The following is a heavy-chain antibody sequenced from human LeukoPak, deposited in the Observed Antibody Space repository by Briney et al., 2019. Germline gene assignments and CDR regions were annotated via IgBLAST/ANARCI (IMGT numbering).Heavy chain of an antibody. CDR1: GYALTDLS. V-gene: IGHV1-24*01. D-gene: IGHD3-16*01. CDR3: AGGPRFDY. J-gene: IGHJ4*02. CDR2: FDPEKGRP. Sequence: ASAKVSCKISGYALTDLSMHWVRQAPGKGLEWMEGFDPEKGRPVYAQKFYGRVTMTEDTVTDTAYMELSSLSSEDTAVYYCAGGPRFDYWGQGTLVTVSS.